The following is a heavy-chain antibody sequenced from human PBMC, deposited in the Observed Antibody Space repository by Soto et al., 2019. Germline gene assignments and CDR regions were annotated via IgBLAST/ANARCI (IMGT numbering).Heavy chain of an antibody. CDR1: GGCISSSSYD. J-gene: IGHJ4*02. CDR3: ARGYCSGGSCYRY. D-gene: IGHD2-15*01. Sequence: EPLSLTFTDAGGCISSSSYDWGWIRQPPGKGLEWIGSIYYSGSTYYNPSLKSRVTISVDTSKNQFSLKLSSVTAADTAVYYWARGYCSGGSCYRYWGQGSQVTVSS. CDR2: IYYSGST. V-gene: IGHV4-39*01.